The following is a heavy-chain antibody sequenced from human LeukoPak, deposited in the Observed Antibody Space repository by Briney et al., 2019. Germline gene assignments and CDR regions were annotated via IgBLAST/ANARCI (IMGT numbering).Heavy chain of an antibody. CDR1: GGSINTANYY. J-gene: IGHJ4*02. V-gene: IGHV4-30-4*08. Sequence: SSETLSLTCNVSGGSINTANYYWTWIRQPPGKGLEWIGYISYSGTPYYNPSLNSRVTISLDPSKNQFSLILNSVTAADTAMYYCARDRYGGFEDYWGQGTLVTVSS. CDR2: ISYSGTP. CDR3: ARDRYGGFEDY. D-gene: IGHD4-23*01.